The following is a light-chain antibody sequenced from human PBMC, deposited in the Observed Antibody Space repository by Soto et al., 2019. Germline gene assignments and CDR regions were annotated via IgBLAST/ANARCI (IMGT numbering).Light chain of an antibody. CDR1: QSVMSY. J-gene: IGKJ1*01. V-gene: IGKV3-20*01. Sequence: EIVLTQSPGTLSLSPGERATLSCRASQSVMSYLAWYQQKPGQAPRLLIYGASNRATGIPDRFSGSGSGTDFTLTISRLEPEDFAVYHCQQFGSSPWTFGQGTKVDIK. CDR3: QQFGSSPWT. CDR2: GAS.